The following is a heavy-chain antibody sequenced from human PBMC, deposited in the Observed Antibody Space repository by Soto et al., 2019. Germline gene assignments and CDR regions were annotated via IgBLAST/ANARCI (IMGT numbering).Heavy chain of an antibody. CDR2: ISGSGGST. V-gene: IGHV3-23*01. D-gene: IGHD2-15*01. J-gene: IGHJ3*02. CDR3: ARLYCSASSCYSVGAFDI. CDR1: GFTFSSYA. Sequence: PGGSLRLSCAASGFTFSSYAMSWVRQAPGKGLEWVSAISGSGGSTYYADSVKGRFTISRDNSKNTLYLQMNSLRAEDTAVYYCARLYCSASSCYSVGAFDIRGQGTMVTVSS.